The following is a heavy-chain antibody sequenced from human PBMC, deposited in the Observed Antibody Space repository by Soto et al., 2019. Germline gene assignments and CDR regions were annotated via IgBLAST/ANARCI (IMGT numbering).Heavy chain of an antibody. CDR3: ARESGMIAAGRGY. CDR1: GFTFSSYV. CDR2: TSYDGSNK. J-gene: IGHJ4*02. D-gene: IGHD6-25*01. Sequence: PGGSLRLSCAASGFTFSSYVMHWVRQAPGKGLEWVAVTSYDGSNKYYADSVKGRFTISRDNSKNTLYLQMNSLRPEDTAVYYCARESGMIAAGRGYWGQGTLVTVAS. V-gene: IGHV3-30-3*01.